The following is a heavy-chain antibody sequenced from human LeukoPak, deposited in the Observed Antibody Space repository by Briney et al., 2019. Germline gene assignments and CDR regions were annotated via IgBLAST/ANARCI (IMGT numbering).Heavy chain of an antibody. CDR3: ARDLRFGSGSYSYP. D-gene: IGHD3-10*01. V-gene: IGHV3-7*03. J-gene: IGHJ5*02. Sequence: PGGSLRLSCAASGFTFSSYWMSWVRQAPGKGLEWVANIKQDGSEKYYVDSVKGRFTISRDNAKNSLYLQMNSLRAEDTAVYYCARDLRFGSGSYSYPWGQGTLVTVSS. CDR2: IKQDGSEK. CDR1: GFTFSSYW.